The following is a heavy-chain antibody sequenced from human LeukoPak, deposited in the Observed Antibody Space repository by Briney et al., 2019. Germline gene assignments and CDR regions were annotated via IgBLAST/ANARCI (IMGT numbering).Heavy chain of an antibody. J-gene: IGHJ4*02. CDR2: INPNSGGT. CDR1: GYTFTGYY. V-gene: IGHV1-2*02. CDR3: ARTLTIFGVVPGY. D-gene: IGHD3-3*01. Sequence: ASVKVSCKASGYTFTGYYMYWVRQAPGQGLEWMGWINPNSGGTNYAQKSQGRVTMTRDTSISTAYMELSRLGSDDTAVYYCARTLTIFGVVPGYWGQGTLVTVSS.